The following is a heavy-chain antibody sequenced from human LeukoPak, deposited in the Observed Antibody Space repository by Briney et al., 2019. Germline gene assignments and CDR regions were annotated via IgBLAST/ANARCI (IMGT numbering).Heavy chain of an antibody. V-gene: IGHV4-34*01. CDR3: ARDVPAATMRRPFDY. Sequence: SETLSLTCTVSGGSISSYYWSWIRQPAGKGLEWIGEINHSGSTNYNPSLKSRVTISVDTSKNQFSLKLSSVTAADTAVYYCARDVPAATMRRPFDYWGQGTLVTVSS. CDR1: GGSISSYY. CDR2: INHSGST. D-gene: IGHD2-2*01. J-gene: IGHJ4*02.